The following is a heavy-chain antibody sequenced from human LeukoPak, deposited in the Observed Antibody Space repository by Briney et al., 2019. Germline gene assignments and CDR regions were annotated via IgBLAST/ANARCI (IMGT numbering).Heavy chain of an antibody. CDR3: ARASNRNSINFDY. J-gene: IGHJ4*02. CDR1: TFSFKDSW. V-gene: IGHV3-74*01. Sequence: XGSLRLSCVDSTFSFKDSWMHWVRQAPGKGLVWVARIDVEGGTTYTDSVRGRFTVSRDNAKNTVYLQMDSLRAEDTAVYYCARASNRNSINFDYWGQGTLVTXX. CDR2: IDVEGGT. D-gene: IGHD1-1*01.